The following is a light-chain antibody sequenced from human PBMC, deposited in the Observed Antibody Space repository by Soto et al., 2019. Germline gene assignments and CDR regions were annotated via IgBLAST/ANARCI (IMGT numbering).Light chain of an antibody. Sequence: DIQLTQSPSSLSASVGDRVTISCRASQSISIYLNWYQHKAGNAPKLLISAASKLQSGVPSRFSGSGSGTDFTLTISSLQLEDFATYYCQQSYTMPTFGQGTKVEI. CDR1: QSISIY. V-gene: IGKV1-39*01. CDR2: AAS. J-gene: IGKJ1*01. CDR3: QQSYTMPT.